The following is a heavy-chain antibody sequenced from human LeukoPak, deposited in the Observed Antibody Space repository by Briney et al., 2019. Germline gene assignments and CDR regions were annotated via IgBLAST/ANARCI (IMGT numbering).Heavy chain of an antibody. CDR1: GGSFSGYY. V-gene: IGHV4-34*01. Sequence: PSETLSLTCAVYGGSFSGYYWSWIRQPPGKGLEWIGEINHSGSTNYNPSLKSRVTISVDTSKNQFSLKLSSVTAADTAVYYCARLRGIGAFDIWGQGTMVTVSS. CDR2: INHSGST. CDR3: ARLRGIGAFDI. J-gene: IGHJ3*02. D-gene: IGHD3-16*01.